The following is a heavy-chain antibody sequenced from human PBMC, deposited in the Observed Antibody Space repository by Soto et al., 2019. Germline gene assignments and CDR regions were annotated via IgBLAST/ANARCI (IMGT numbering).Heavy chain of an antibody. V-gene: IGHV1-46*01. J-gene: IGHJ6*02. CDR3: ARKNQYDFWSGYPNNYYYGMDV. CDR2: INPSGGST. Sequence: GASVTVSCQASGSTFTSYYMHWVRQAPGQGLEWMGIINPSGGSTSYAQKFQGRVTITTDESTSTAYMELSSLRSEDTAVYYCARKNQYDFWSGYPNNYYYGMDVWGQGTTVTVSS. D-gene: IGHD3-3*01. CDR1: GSTFTSYY.